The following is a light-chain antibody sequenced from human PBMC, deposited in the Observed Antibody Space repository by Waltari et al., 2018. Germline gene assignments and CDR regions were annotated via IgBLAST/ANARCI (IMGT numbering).Light chain of an antibody. CDR3: QKYGTLPAT. J-gene: IGKJ1*01. V-gene: IGKV3-20*01. Sequence: EIVFTQSPGTLSFSPGERATLSCRASQSVSRTFAWYQQKPGQAPRLLIYDASSRATGIPDRFGGSGSGTDFSLTISRLEPEDFAVYYCQKYGTLPATFGQGTKVEIK. CDR1: QSVSRTF. CDR2: DAS.